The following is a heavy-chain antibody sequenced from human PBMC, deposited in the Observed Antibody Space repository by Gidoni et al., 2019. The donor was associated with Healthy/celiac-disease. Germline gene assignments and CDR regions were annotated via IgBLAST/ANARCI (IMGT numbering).Heavy chain of an antibody. Sequence: QVQLVESGGGVVQPGRSLRLSCAASGFTFSSYGMHWVRQAPGKGLGWVAVISYDGSNKYYADSVKGRFTISRDNSKNTLYLQMNSLRAEDTAVYYCAKDLDVPAAIAPNWFDPWGQGTLVTVSS. V-gene: IGHV3-30*18. D-gene: IGHD2-2*02. J-gene: IGHJ5*02. CDR2: ISYDGSNK. CDR3: AKDLDVPAAIAPNWFDP. CDR1: GFTFSSYG.